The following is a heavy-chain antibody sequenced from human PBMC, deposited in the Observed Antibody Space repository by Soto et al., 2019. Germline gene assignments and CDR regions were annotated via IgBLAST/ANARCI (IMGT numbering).Heavy chain of an antibody. J-gene: IGHJ3*02. CDR1: GVSINSGGYY. D-gene: IGHD1-1*01. Sequence: QVQLQESGPGLVKPSQTLSLTCSVSGVSINSGGYYWSWIRHHPGKGLEWIGYIYYTGHTFYNASLKRRVSMSLDTSKNPFSLKLSSVTAADTAVYYCARGSQLERDALDIWGQGTMVTVSS. CDR3: ARGSQLERDALDI. CDR2: IYYTGHT. V-gene: IGHV4-31*03.